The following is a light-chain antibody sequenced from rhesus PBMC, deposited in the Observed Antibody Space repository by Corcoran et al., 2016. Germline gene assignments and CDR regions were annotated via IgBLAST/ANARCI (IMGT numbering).Light chain of an antibody. CDR1: QAITND. CDR3: QHYYSNPRT. J-gene: IGKJ1*01. CDR2: EAS. V-gene: IGKV1-25*01. Sequence: DIQMTQSPSSLSASVGDRVTITCRASQAITNDLAWYQQKPGESSKLLIYEASSLQSGIPSRFCGTGSGTDFTLTISSLQSEDFATYYCQHYYSNPRTFGQGTKVEL.